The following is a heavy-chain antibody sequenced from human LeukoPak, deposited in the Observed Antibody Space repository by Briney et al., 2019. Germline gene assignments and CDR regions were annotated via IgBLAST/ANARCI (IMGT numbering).Heavy chain of an antibody. V-gene: IGHV4-59*08. J-gene: IGHJ4*02. CDR3: ARHRRMATTKGFDY. Sequence: SETLSLTCTVSGGSISSYYWSWIRQPPGKGLEWIGYIYYSGSTNYNPSLKSRVTISVDTSKNQFSLKLSSVTAADTAVYYCARHRRMATTKGFDYWGQGTLVTVSS. CDR1: GGSISSYY. CDR2: IYYSGST. D-gene: IGHD5-24*01.